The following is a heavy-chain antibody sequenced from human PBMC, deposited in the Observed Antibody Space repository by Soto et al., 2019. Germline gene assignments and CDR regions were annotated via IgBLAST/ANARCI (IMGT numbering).Heavy chain of an antibody. CDR2: VYPSDSDV. CDR1: GYRFSSSW. Sequence: GESLKISCQGTGYRFSSSWIGWVRQKPGKGLEWLGNVYPSDSDVRYSPAFEGQVTISADNSINTAYLHWSSLKASDTAMYYCARVEASTAEYWGQGALVTVSS. CDR3: ARVEASTAEY. D-gene: IGHD1-1*01. J-gene: IGHJ4*02. V-gene: IGHV5-51*01.